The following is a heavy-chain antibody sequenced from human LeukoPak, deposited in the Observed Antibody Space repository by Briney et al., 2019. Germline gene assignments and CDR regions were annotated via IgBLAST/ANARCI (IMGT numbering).Heavy chain of an antibody. D-gene: IGHD6-19*01. Sequence: GGSLRLSCAASGFTFSSYAMHWVRQAPGKGLEYVSAISSNGGSTYYANSVKGRFTISRDNAKDSLYLQMNSLRAEDTALYYCAKGPVAGSPNNWFDPWGQGTLVTVSS. CDR3: AKGPVAGSPNNWFDP. J-gene: IGHJ5*02. CDR1: GFTFSSYA. CDR2: ISSNGGST. V-gene: IGHV3-64*01.